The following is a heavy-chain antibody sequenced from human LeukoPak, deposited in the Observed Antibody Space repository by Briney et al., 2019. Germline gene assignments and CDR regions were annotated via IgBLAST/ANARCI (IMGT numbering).Heavy chain of an antibody. J-gene: IGHJ5*02. V-gene: IGHV3-21*01. CDR2: ISSSSSYI. CDR3: ARDDTDQLYNWFDP. Sequence: GGSLRLSCAASGFTFSSYSMNWVRQAPGKGLESVSSISSSSSYIYYADSVKGRFTISRDNAKNSLYLQMNSLRAEDTAVYYCARDDTDQLYNWFDPWGQGTLVTVSS. CDR1: GFTFSSYS. D-gene: IGHD5-24*01.